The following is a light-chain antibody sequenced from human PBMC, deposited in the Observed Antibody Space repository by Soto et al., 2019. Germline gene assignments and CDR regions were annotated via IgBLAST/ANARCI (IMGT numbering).Light chain of an antibody. CDR3: SSFTGASTI. CDR2: EVT. J-gene: IGLJ1*01. Sequence: QSVLTQPPSASGSPGQSVTISCTGTSSDVGGYNYVSWYQQHPGKAPKLVIYEVTKRPSGVPDRFSGSKSGNTASLTVSGLQAEDEADYYYSSFTGASTIFGTGTKVTVL. V-gene: IGLV2-8*01. CDR1: SSDVGGYNY.